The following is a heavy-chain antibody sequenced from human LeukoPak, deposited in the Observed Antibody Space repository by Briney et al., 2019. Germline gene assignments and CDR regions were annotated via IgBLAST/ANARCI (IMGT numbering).Heavy chain of an antibody. Sequence: GGSLRLSCAVSGFTFSSYAMNWVRQAPGKGLEWVSSVSGSGDSTYYADSVKGRFTISRDNSKNTLYLQMNNLRAEDTALYYCATKFSDGWYYFGYWGQGTLVTVSS. J-gene: IGHJ4*02. CDR2: VSGSGDST. D-gene: IGHD5-24*01. CDR1: GFTFSSYA. V-gene: IGHV3-23*01. CDR3: ATKFSDGWYYFGY.